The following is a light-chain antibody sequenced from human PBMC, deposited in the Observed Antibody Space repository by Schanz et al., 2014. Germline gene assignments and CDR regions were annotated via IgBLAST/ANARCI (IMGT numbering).Light chain of an antibody. CDR1: SSDVGGYNY. J-gene: IGLJ3*02. CDR2: DVT. Sequence: QSALTQPRSVSGSPGQSVTISCTGTSSDVGGYNYVSWYQHHPGKAPKLMIYDVTNRPSGVPDRFSGSKSGNTASLTISGLQAEDEADYYCCSYAGTYTWVFGGGTKVTVL. CDR3: CSYAGTYTWV. V-gene: IGLV2-11*01.